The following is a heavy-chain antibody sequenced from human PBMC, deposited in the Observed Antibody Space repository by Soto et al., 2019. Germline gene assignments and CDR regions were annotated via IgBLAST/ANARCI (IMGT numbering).Heavy chain of an antibody. CDR1: GFTFSSYG. CDR3: ARDRMSAAAGGWVYYFDD. V-gene: IGHV3-33*01. CDR2: IWYDGSNK. J-gene: IGHJ4*02. D-gene: IGHD6-13*01. Sequence: GGSLRLSCAASGFTFSSYGMHWVRQAPGKGLEWVAVIWYDGSNKYYADSVKGRFTISRDNSKNTLYLQMNSLRAEDTAVYYCARDRMSAAAGGWVYYFDDWGQGTLVTVSS.